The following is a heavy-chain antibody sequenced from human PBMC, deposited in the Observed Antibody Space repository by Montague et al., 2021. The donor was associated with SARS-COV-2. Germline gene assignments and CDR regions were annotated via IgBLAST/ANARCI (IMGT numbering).Heavy chain of an antibody. Sequence: CAISGDSVSENRGGWDWNRQEPSRGVEWVCRTYYRSKWYNDYAVSVKSRITINPDTSKNQFSLQLNSVTPEDTAVYYCARGLWFGELLSLYYYYGMDVWGQGTTVTVSS. CDR2: TYYRSKWYN. CDR1: GDSVSENRGG. V-gene: IGHV6-1*01. J-gene: IGHJ6*02. D-gene: IGHD3-10*01. CDR3: ARGLWFGELLSLYYYYGMDV.